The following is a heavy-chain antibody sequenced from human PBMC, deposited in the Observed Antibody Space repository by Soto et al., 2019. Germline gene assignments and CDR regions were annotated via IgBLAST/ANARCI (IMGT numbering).Heavy chain of an antibody. J-gene: IGHJ5*02. CDR2: INPNSGGT. CDR1: GYTFTGYY. Sequence: ASVKVSCKASGYTFTGYYMHWVRQAPGQGLEWMGWINPNSGGTNYAQKFQGWVTMTRDTSISTAYMELGRLRSDDTAVYYCARSGPYHNWFDPWGQGTLVTVSS. CDR3: ARSGPYHNWFDP. V-gene: IGHV1-2*04.